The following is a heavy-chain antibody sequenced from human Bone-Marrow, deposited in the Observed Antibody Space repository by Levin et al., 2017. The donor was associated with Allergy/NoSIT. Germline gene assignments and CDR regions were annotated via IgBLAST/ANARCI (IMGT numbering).Heavy chain of an antibody. V-gene: IGHV2-5*02. Sequence: SGPTLVKPTQTLTLTCTFSGFSLSTGVEGVAWIRQPPGKALEWLALIYWDDDKRYTPSLKSRLTITKDTSNDQVVLTMTNMDAVDRATYYCADEGVVSFDQWGQGTLVTVSS. J-gene: IGHJ4*02. D-gene: IGHD3-3*01. CDR3: ADEGVVSFDQ. CDR1: GFSLSTGVEG. CDR2: IYWDDDK.